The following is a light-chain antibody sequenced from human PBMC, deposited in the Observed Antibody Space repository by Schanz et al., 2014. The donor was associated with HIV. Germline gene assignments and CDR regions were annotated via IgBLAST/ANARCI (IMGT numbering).Light chain of an antibody. J-gene: IGLJ1*01. CDR2: EVI. CDR1: SSDVGGYNH. Sequence: QSALTQPASVSGSPGQSITISCTGTSSDVGGYNHVSWYQQHPGKAPKLMIYEVIKRPSGVPDRFSGSKSGSTASLTVSGLQAEDEADYYCCSFAGADSLFVFGIGTKLTVL. V-gene: IGLV2-8*01. CDR3: CSFAGADSLFV.